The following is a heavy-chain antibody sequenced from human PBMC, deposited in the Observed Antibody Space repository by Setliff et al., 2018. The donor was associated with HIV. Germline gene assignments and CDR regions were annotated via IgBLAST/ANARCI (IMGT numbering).Heavy chain of an antibody. V-gene: IGHV3-48*04. J-gene: IGHJ4*02. Sequence: GGSLRLSCAASGFTFSSYSMTWVRQAPGKGLEWVSYISSSSYTIYYADSVRGRFTISRDSAKNSLYLQLNSLRAEDTAVYYCARDNYGPEHWGQGTLVTVSS. CDR3: ARDNYGPEH. CDR1: GFTFSSYS. CDR2: ISSSSYTI. D-gene: IGHD3-10*01.